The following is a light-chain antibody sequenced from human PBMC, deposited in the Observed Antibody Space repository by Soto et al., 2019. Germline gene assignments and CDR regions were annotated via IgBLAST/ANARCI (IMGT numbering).Light chain of an antibody. CDR2: DVS. CDR1: SSDVGGYNY. CDR3: SSYTSSSTRV. V-gene: IGLV2-14*03. J-gene: IGLJ1*01. Sequence: SAVPQPASVSGSPGQSITISCTGTSSDVGGYNYVSWYQHHPGKAPKLLIYDVSNGPSGVSNRFFGSKSGNTASLTISGLQPEDEADYYCSSYTSSSTRVFGTGTKVT.